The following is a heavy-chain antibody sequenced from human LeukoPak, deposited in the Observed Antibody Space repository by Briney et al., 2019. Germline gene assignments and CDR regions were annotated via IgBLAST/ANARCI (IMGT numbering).Heavy chain of an antibody. CDR2: ISGSGGST. D-gene: IGHD3-9*01. CDR3: AKVPKYILTGLGKYYFDY. Sequence: PGGSLRLSCAASGFTFSSYAMSWVRQAPGKGLEWVSAISGSGGSTYYADSVKGRFTISRDNSKNTPYLQMNSLRAEDTAVYYCAKVPKYILTGLGKYYFDYWGQGTLVTVSS. V-gene: IGHV3-23*01. CDR1: GFTFSSYA. J-gene: IGHJ4*02.